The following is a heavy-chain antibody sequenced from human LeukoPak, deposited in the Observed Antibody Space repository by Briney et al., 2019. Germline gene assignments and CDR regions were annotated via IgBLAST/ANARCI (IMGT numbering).Heavy chain of an antibody. CDR1: GLTFNTVW. D-gene: IGHD6-19*01. CDR3: TILSGWQFDS. CDR2: ILAKSDEATH. V-gene: IGHV3-15*06. J-gene: IGHJ5*01. Sequence: GGSMRLSCAASGLTFNTVWMGWVRQLPGKGLEWEGCILAKSDEATHRNPIPVKGRPRTRRRDSKTTVSLQIDDVRTEDTAVYYCTILSGWQFDSWGQGTQVTVS.